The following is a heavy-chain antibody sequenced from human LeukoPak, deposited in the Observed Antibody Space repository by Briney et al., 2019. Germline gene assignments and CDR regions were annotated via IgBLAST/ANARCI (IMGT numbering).Heavy chain of an antibody. D-gene: IGHD6-13*01. V-gene: IGHV1-2*02. J-gene: IGHJ4*02. CDR1: GYTFTGYY. Sequence: ASVEVCCKASGYTFTGYYMHWLRQAPGQGLEWMGWINPNSGGTNYAQKFQGRVTMTRDTSISTAYMELSRLRSDDTAVYYCARGYGSSSWYYYWGQGTLVTVSS. CDR2: INPNSGGT. CDR3: ARGYGSSSWYYY.